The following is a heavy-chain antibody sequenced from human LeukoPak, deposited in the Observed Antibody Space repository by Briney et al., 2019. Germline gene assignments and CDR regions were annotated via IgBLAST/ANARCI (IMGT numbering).Heavy chain of an antibody. J-gene: IGHJ2*01. Sequence: GGTLRLSCAASGFTFSSYGMSWVRQAPGKGLEWVSAISGSGGSTYYADSVKGRFTISRDNSKNTLYVQMNSLRPEDTAVYYCAAAAYGDYLQYALYWYFDLWGRGTLVTVSS. V-gene: IGHV3-23*01. CDR2: ISGSGGST. CDR3: AAAAYGDYLQYALYWYFDL. D-gene: IGHD4-17*01. CDR1: GFTFSSYG.